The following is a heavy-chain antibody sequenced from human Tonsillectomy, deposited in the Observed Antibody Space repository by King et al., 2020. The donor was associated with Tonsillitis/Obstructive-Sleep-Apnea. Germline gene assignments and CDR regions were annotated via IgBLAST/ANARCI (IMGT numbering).Heavy chain of an antibody. Sequence: QLVQSGGGLVQPGRSLRLSCAASGFTFYDYAMHWVRQAPGKGLKWVSGISWNSGSIGYADSVKGRFTISRDNAKNSLYLQMNSLRAEDTALYYCAKGGGPAAIYFYYYMDVWGKGTTVTVSS. V-gene: IGHV3-9*01. CDR3: AKGGGPAAIYFYYYMDV. CDR1: GFTFYDYA. J-gene: IGHJ6*03. CDR2: ISWNSGSI. D-gene: IGHD2-2*01.